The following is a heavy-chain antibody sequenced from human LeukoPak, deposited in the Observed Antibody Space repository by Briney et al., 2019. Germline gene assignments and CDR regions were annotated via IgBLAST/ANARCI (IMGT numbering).Heavy chain of an antibody. CDR3: ARDGNFYYGPGSYCDY. CDR1: GFTFNTYG. J-gene: IGHJ4*02. D-gene: IGHD3-10*01. Sequence: GGSLRLSCAASGFTFNTYGMHWVRQAPGKGLEWVAVIWYDGSNQYYADSVKGRFTISRDNSKNTLSLQMNSLRAEDTALYYCARDGNFYYGPGSYCDYWGQGTLVTVSS. V-gene: IGHV3-33*01. CDR2: IWYDGSNQ.